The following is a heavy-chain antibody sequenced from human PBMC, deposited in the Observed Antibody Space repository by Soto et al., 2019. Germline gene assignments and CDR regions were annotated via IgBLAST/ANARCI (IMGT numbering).Heavy chain of an antibody. CDR1: GGTFSSYA. CDR2: IIPIYGTA. Sequence: QVQLVQSGAEVKKPGSSVKVSCKASGGTFSSYAISWVRQAPGQGLEWMGGIIPIYGTADYAHKFHGRVTITADESTSTAYMELSSLRSEDTAVYYFASHSGSSPEGRYYYGMDVWGQGTTVTFSS. CDR3: ASHSGSSPEGRYYYGMDV. D-gene: IGHD1-26*01. J-gene: IGHJ6*02. V-gene: IGHV1-69*12.